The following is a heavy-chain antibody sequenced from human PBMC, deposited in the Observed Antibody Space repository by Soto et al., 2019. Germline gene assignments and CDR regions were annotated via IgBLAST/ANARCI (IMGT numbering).Heavy chain of an antibody. D-gene: IGHD3-16*02. CDR3: ASLSYSSTFRY. CDR1: GFTFSDYY. CDR2: ISSSSSST. J-gene: IGHJ4*02. V-gene: IGHV3-11*06. Sequence: QVQLVESGGGLVKPGGSLRLSCAASGFTFSDYYMSWIRQAPGKGLESVSYISSSSSSTNYADSVKGRFTISRDNTKNSLYLHMNSLRAEDTAMYFCASLSYSSTFRYWGQGTLVTVSS.